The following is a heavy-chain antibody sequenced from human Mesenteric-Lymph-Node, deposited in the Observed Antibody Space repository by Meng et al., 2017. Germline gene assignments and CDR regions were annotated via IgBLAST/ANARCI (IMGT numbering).Heavy chain of an antibody. Sequence: GESLKISCAASGFTFSSYSMNWVRQAPGKGLEWVSAISSSSSYIYYADSVKGRFTISRDNAKNSLYLQMNSLRAGDTAVYYCAKRAEGSCWSHPVFDTWGQGTLVTVSS. CDR2: ISSSSSYI. V-gene: IGHV3-21*01. CDR1: GFTFSSYS. D-gene: IGHD3-22*01. J-gene: IGHJ5*02. CDR3: AKRAEGSCWSHPVFDT.